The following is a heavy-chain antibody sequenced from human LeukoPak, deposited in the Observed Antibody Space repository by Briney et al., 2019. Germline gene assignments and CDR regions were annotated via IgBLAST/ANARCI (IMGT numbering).Heavy chain of an antibody. D-gene: IGHD1-26*01. CDR3: AREGHGIVGAQRAFDI. J-gene: IGHJ3*02. Sequence: SETLSLTCTVSGGSISSSSYYWGWIRQPPGKGLEWIGYIYYSGSTNYNPSLKSRVTMSVDTSKNQFSLKLSSVTAADTAVYYCAREGHGIVGAQRAFDIWGQGTMVTVSS. CDR2: IYYSGST. V-gene: IGHV4-61*01. CDR1: GGSISSSSYY.